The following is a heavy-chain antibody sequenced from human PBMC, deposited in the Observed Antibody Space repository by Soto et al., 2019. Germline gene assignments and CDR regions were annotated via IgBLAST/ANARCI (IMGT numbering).Heavy chain of an antibody. CDR1: GGSISSYY. Sequence: SETLSLTCTVSGGSISSYYWSWIRQPPGKGLEWIGYIYYSGSTNYNPSLKSRVTISVDTSKNQFSLKLSSVTAADTAVYYCARFRDYDILTGYYYYGMDVWGQGTTVTSP. J-gene: IGHJ6*02. CDR2: IYYSGST. D-gene: IGHD3-9*01. CDR3: ARFRDYDILTGYYYYGMDV. V-gene: IGHV4-59*01.